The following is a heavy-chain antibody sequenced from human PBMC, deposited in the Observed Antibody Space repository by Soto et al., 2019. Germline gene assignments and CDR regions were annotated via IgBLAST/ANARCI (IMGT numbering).Heavy chain of an antibody. CDR1: GFTFNSYA. CDR3: AKYTSSSWSLFDY. J-gene: IGHJ4*02. CDR2: ISGSGGST. V-gene: IGHV3-23*01. D-gene: IGHD6-13*01. Sequence: GGSLRLSCAASGFTFNSYAMSWVRQAPGKGLEWVSSISGSGGSTNYADSVKGRFTISRDNSKNTLYLQMNSLRAEDTALYYCAKYTSSSWSLFDYWGQGTLVTVSS.